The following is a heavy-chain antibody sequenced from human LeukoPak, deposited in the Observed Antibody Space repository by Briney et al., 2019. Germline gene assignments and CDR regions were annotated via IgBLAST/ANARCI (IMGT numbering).Heavy chain of an antibody. CDR2: ISWNSGSI. CDR1: GFTFDDYA. CDR3: AKQFRRGYSYGPFDY. V-gene: IGHV3-9*01. D-gene: IGHD5-18*01. Sequence: PGGSLRLSCAASGFTFDDYAMHWVRQAPGKGLEWVSGISWNSGSIGYADSVKGRFTISRDNSKNTLYLQMNSLRAEDTAVYYCAKQFRRGYSYGPFDYWGQGTLVTVSS. J-gene: IGHJ4*02.